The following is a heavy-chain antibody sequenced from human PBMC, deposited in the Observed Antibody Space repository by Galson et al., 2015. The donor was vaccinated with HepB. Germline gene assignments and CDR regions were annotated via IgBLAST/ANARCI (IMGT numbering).Heavy chain of an antibody. J-gene: IGHJ3*02. D-gene: IGHD1-26*01. V-gene: IGHV3-11*03. CDR2: ISSGTGYT. CDR1: GFAFSDYY. Sequence: SLRLSCAASGFAFSDYYMSWVRQAPGKGLEWVSYISSGTGYTKYADSVKGRFTISRDNAKNSLYLQMNSLEADDTAVYYCARRMHWVGGFDMWGQGTMVTVSS. CDR3: ARRMHWVGGFDM.